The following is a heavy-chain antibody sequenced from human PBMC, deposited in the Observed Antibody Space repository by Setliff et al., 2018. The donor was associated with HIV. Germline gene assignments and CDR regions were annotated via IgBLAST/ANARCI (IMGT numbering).Heavy chain of an antibody. D-gene: IGHD6-19*01. CDR1: GGSISSSTYY. V-gene: IGHV4-39*07. J-gene: IGHJ5*02. CDR2: IYYSGST. Sequence: SETLSLTCTVSGGSISSSTYYWGWIRQPPGKGLEWIGTIYYSGSTYYNPSLKSRLTMSIDTSKNQFSLKLSSLTAADTAVYYCASSSGWYGAAQFDPWGQGTRVTVSS. CDR3: ASSSGWYGAAQFDP.